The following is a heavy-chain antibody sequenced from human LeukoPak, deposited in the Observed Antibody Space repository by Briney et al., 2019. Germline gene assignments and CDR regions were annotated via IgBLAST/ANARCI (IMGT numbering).Heavy chain of an antibody. J-gene: IGHJ5*02. V-gene: IGHV4-34*01. CDR3: ARGGLRYFDWLLGNWFDP. CDR2: INHSGST. Sequence: SETLSLTCAVYGGSFSGYYWSWIRQPPGKGLEWIGEINHSGSTNYNPSLKSRVTISVDTSKNQFSLKLSSVTAADTAVYYCARGGLRYFDWLLGNWFDPWGQGTLVTVSS. CDR1: GGSFSGYY. D-gene: IGHD3-9*01.